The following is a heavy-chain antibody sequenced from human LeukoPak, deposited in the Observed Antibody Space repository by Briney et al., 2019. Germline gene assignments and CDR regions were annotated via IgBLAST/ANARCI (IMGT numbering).Heavy chain of an antibody. J-gene: IGHJ4*02. CDR1: GFTFSSYW. V-gene: IGHV3-30*03. Sequence: PGGSLRLSCAASGFTFSSYWMHGVRQAPGKGLEGVAGISYDAINKYYADSVKGRFTISRDNSKNTLYLPINSLRAEDPAVYYCATGYCSSTSCLKTDWGQGALVTVSS. D-gene: IGHD2-2*01. CDR3: ATGYCSSTSCLKTD. CDR2: ISYDAINK.